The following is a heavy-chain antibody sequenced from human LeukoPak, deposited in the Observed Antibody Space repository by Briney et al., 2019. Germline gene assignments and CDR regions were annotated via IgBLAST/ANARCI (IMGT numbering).Heavy chain of an antibody. Sequence: PSGTLSLTCAVSGGSVSYDNWWSWVRQPPGKGLEWIGETHHSGSSNYNPSLKSRVTVSVDKSKNQVSLSLTSVTAADTAVYYCARHHYFALAYWGQGTLVTVSS. J-gene: IGHJ4*02. D-gene: IGHD2-21*01. V-gene: IGHV4-4*02. CDR3: ARHHYFALAY. CDR2: THHSGSS. CDR1: GGSVSYDNW.